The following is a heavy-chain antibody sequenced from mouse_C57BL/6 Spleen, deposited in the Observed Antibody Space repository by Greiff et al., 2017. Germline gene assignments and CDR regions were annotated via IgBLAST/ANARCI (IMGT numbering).Heavy chain of an antibody. CDR1: GYTFTSYW. D-gene: IGHD2-4*01. CDR3: AREGDDYDVCYFDV. CDR2: IYPGSGCT. Sequence: QVQLKQSGAELAKPGASVKLSCKASGYTFTSYWMHWVKQRPGQGLEWIGYIYPGSGCTKYNQKFKDKATLTADKSSSTAYMQLSSLTYEDSAVXYCAREGDDYDVCYFDVWGTGTTVTVSS. J-gene: IGHJ1*03. V-gene: IGHV1-7*01.